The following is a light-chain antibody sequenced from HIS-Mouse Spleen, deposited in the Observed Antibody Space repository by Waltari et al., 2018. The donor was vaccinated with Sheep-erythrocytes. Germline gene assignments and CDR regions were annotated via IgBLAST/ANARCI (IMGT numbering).Light chain of an antibody. CDR2: KDS. V-gene: IGLV3-1*01. J-gene: IGLJ2*01. Sequence: SYELTQPPSVSVSPGQTASITCSGDKLGDKYACWYQQKPGQSPVLVIYKDSKRPSGIPVRFSGSNSVNTATLTISGTQAVDEADYYCQAWDSSTAEVVFGGGTKLTVL. CDR3: QAWDSSTAEVV. CDR1: KLGDKY.